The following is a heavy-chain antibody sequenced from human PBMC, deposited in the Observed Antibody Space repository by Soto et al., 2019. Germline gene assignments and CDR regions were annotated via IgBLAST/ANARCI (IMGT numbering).Heavy chain of an antibody. Sequence: ASVKVSCKASGYTFTSYGISWVGQAPGQGLEWMGWISAYNGNTNYAQKLQGRVTMTTDTSTSTAYMELRSLRSDDTAVYYCARVYIVATIGGMDVWGKGTTVTVSS. CDR3: ARVYIVATIGGMDV. J-gene: IGHJ6*03. CDR2: ISAYNGNT. V-gene: IGHV1-18*01. CDR1: GYTFTSYG. D-gene: IGHD5-12*01.